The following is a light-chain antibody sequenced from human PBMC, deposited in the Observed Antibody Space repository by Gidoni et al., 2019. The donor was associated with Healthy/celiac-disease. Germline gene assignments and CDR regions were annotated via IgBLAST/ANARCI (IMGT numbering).Light chain of an antibody. CDR2: QAS. CDR3: QQYNSYPCS. V-gene: IGKV1-5*03. J-gene: IGKJ2*04. Sequence: DIQMTEPPSTLSASVGDRVTTTCWASQSISSWLAWYQQKPGKAPKLLIYQASSLESGVPSRFSGSGSGTEFTLTISNLQPDDFATYYCQQYNSYPCSFGQXTKVEIK. CDR1: QSISSW.